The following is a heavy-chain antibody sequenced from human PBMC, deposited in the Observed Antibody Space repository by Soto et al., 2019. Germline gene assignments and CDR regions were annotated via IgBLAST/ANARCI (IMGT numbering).Heavy chain of an antibody. CDR3: ARESCRGACTTAGSCFSDY. CDR2: INPSGGSA. V-gene: IGHV1-46*03. Sequence: GASVKVSCKASGYTFTSYYIHWVRQAPGQGLEWMGIINPSGGSATYAQKFQGRVTMTRDTSTSTVYMELSSLRSEDTAVFYCARESCRGACTTAGSCFSDYWGQGNLVTVSS. D-gene: IGHD2-15*01. J-gene: IGHJ4*02. CDR1: GYTFTSYY.